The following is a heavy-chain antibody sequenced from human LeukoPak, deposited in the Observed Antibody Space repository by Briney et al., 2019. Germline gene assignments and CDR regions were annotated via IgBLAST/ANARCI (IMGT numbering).Heavy chain of an antibody. CDR3: ARLSGIAVAGTRVYGMDV. Sequence: PGGSPRLSCAASGFTFSSYSMNWVRQAPGKGLEWVSSISSSSSYIYYADSVKGRFTISRDNAKNSLYLQMNSLRAEDTAVYYCARLSGIAVAGTRVYGMDVWGQGTTVTVSS. J-gene: IGHJ6*02. D-gene: IGHD6-19*01. V-gene: IGHV3-21*01. CDR2: ISSSSSYI. CDR1: GFTFSSYS.